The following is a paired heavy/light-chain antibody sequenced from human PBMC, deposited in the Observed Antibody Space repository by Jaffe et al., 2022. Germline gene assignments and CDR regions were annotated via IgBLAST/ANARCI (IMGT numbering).Heavy chain of an antibody. Sequence: EVQLVESGGGLVQPGRSLRLSCAASGFTFDDYAMHWVRQPPGKGLEWVSGISWNSDRIDYADSVKGRFTISRDNAKNSLYLQMNSLRAEDTALYYCAKDISLGMNYYYYMDVWGKGTTVTVSS. CDR3: AKDISLGMNYYYYMDV. V-gene: IGHV3-9*01. CDR2: ISWNSDRI. D-gene: IGHD7-27*01. CDR1: GFTFDDYA. J-gene: IGHJ6*03.
Light chain of an antibody. CDR2: DAS. V-gene: IGKV3-20*01. CDR3: QQYGNSPPTIT. J-gene: IGKJ5*01. CDR1: QSVSSTS. Sequence: EIVLTQSPGTLSLSPGERAALSCRASQSVSSTSLAWYQQKPGQAPRLLIYDASSRATGIPDRFSGNGSGTDFTLTISRLEREDFAVYYCQQYGNSPPTITFGQGTRLEIK.